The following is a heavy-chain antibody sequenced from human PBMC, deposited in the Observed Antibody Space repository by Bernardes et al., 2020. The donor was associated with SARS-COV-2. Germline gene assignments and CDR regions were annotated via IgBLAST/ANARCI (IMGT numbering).Heavy chain of an antibody. Sequence: GGSLRLSCAASGFIVSSNYMTWVRQAPGKGLEWVSVIQSGGTTYYADSVKGRFTISRDNSKNTLYLQMNSLRAEDTAVYYCARRPNNDYGDLSWGQGTLVTVSS. D-gene: IGHD4-17*01. CDR1: GFIVSSNY. J-gene: IGHJ4*02. CDR3: ARRPNNDYGDLS. V-gene: IGHV3-53*01. CDR2: IQSGGTT.